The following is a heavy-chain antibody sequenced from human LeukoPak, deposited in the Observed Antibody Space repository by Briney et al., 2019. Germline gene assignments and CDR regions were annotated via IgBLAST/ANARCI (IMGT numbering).Heavy chain of an antibody. CDR1: GYSISSGYY. Sequence: SETLSLTCSVSGYSISSGYYWGWIRQPPGKGLEWIGSFYHSGITYYNPSLKSRVTISVDTSKNQFSLKLSSVTAADTAVYYCARHRALREYQLLHFDYWGQGTLVTVSS. CDR2: FYHSGIT. V-gene: IGHV4-38-2*02. J-gene: IGHJ4*02. CDR3: ARHRALREYQLLHFDY. D-gene: IGHD2-2*01.